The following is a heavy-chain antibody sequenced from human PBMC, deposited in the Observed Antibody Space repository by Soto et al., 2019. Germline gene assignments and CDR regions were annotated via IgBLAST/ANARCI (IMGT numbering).Heavy chain of an antibody. V-gene: IGHV3-72*01. CDR3: AREGSSSGPDYEY. D-gene: IGHD3-22*01. J-gene: IGHJ4*02. Sequence: EVQLVESGGGLVQPGGSLRLSCAASGFSFSDYYINWVRQAPGKGLEWVGRTRNKASSYTTDYAAFVKGRFTISRDDSKSLIYLQMNSLKPEDTAVYYCAREGSSSGPDYEYWGQGTLVTVSS. CDR1: GFSFSDYY. CDR2: TRNKASSYTT.